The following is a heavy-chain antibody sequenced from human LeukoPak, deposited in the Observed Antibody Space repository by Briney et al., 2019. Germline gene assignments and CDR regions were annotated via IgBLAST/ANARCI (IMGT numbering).Heavy chain of an antibody. J-gene: IGHJ4*02. CDR1: GFTFSSYW. V-gene: IGHV3-74*01. Sequence: PGGSLRLSCAASGFTFSSYWMHWVRQAPGKGLVWVSRINSDGSSTSYADPVKGRFTISRDNAKNTLYLQMNSLRAEDTAVYYCASFLYSSGDDVFDYWGQGILVTVSS. D-gene: IGHD6-19*01. CDR3: ASFLYSSGDDVFDY. CDR2: INSDGSST.